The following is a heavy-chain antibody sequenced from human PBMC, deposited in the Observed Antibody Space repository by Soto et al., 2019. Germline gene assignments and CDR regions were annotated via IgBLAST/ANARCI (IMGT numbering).Heavy chain of an antibody. J-gene: IGHJ3*02. V-gene: IGHV1-8*01. Sequence: QVQLVQSGAEVKKPGASVKVSCKASGYTFTSYDINWVRQATGQGLEWMGWMNPNSGNTGYAQKFQGRVTMTRNTSISTAYRELSSLRSEDTAVYYCARGINYYDSGDDAFDIWGQGTRVTVSS. CDR1: GYTFTSYD. D-gene: IGHD3-10*01. CDR2: MNPNSGNT. CDR3: ARGINYYDSGDDAFDI.